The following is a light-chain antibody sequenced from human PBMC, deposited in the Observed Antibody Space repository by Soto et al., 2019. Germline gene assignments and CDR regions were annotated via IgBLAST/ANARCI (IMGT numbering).Light chain of an antibody. Sequence: DIQMTPSPSTLSASVGDRVTITCRASQSISRWLGWYQQKAGKAPRLLIYDASSLESGVPSRFSGSGSGTEFTLTISSLQPDDFATYYCQQYNTYSRTFGQGTKV. V-gene: IGKV1-5*01. CDR1: QSISRW. CDR2: DAS. CDR3: QQYNTYSRT. J-gene: IGKJ1*01.